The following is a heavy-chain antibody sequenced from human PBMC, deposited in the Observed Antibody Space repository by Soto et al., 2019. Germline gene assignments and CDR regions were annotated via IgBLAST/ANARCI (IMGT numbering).Heavy chain of an antibody. CDR1: GDSVSTDRYF. J-gene: IGHJ5*02. V-gene: IGHV4-61*01. CDR3: ARIVVGATVDL. Sequence: SETLSLTCSVSGDSVSTDRYFWTWIRQPPGKGLEWIAYISYTGDTNYNPSLKSRVTISIDTSRNQFSLTLTSVTAADTAVYFCARIVVGATVDLWGQGSLVTVSS. D-gene: IGHD1-26*01. CDR2: ISYTGDT.